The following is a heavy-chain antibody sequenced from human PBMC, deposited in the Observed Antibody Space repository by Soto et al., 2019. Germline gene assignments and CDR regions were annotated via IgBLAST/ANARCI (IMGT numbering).Heavy chain of an antibody. Sequence: SVKVSCKASGGAFSTYTITWVRQAPGQGLEWMGGITPMFGTPNYAQRFRGRVTITADESTSTAYMELSSLRSEDTAMYFCARDGTLYDSRAYYYLYWGQGTLVTVSS. V-gene: IGHV1-69*13. CDR3: ARDGTLYDSRAYYYLY. J-gene: IGHJ4*02. CDR1: GGAFSTYT. CDR2: ITPMFGTP. D-gene: IGHD3-22*01.